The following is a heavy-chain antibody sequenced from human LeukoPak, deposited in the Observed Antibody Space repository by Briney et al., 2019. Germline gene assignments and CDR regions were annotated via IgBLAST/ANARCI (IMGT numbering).Heavy chain of an antibody. V-gene: IGHV1-46*01. J-gene: IGHJ5*02. CDR1: GYTFTIYY. Sequence: SVTLSFTSSGYTFTIYYMHWVRQAPGPGLEWMGIINPSSASTSYAQKSQGRVTITRDMSTSTVYMELSSLRTEDTAVYYGAREHRSRYCSSTSCSGMANCFDPWGQGTLVTVSS. D-gene: IGHD2-2*01. CDR3: AREHRSRYCSSTSCSGMANCFDP. CDR2: INPSSAST.